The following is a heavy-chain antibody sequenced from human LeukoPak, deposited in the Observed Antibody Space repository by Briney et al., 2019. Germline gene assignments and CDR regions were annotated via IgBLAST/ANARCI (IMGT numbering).Heavy chain of an antibody. J-gene: IGHJ3*02. CDR1: GFTFSSYS. Sequence: GGSLRLSCAASGFTFSSYSMNWVRQAPGKRLEWVSYISSSSSTIYYADSVKGRFTISRDNAKNSLYLQMNSLRAEDTAVYYCARDRDYYDSSGYAFDIWGQGTMVTVSS. CDR3: ARDRDYYDSSGYAFDI. D-gene: IGHD3-22*01. CDR2: ISSSSSTI. V-gene: IGHV3-48*04.